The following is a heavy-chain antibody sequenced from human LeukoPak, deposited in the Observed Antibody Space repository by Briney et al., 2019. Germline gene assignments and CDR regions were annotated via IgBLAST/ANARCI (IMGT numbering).Heavy chain of an antibody. D-gene: IGHD6-19*01. V-gene: IGHV4-59*12. CDR1: GGSISSYY. CDR3: RGWSGWTWYYFDY. Sequence: TSETLSLTCTVSGGSISSYYWSWIRQPPGKGLEWIVYIYYSGSTNYNPSLKSRVTISVDTSKNQFSLKLSSVTAADTAVYYCRGWSGWTWYYFDYWGQGTLVTVSS. CDR2: IYYSGST. J-gene: IGHJ4*02.